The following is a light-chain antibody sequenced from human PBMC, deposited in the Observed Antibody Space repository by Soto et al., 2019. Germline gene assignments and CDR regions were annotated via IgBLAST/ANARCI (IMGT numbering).Light chain of an antibody. CDR2: WAT. CDR1: KRVLSSYNKNNY. J-gene: IGKJ1*01. Sequence: DIGMTQSPASMPLSPAERATTNCRPSKRVLSSYNKNNYLAWYHQKPGPPPKLIIYWATTRESGVPERSSGRGSGKAFHLTISRLHAEDVAVYFCQEYYTSPLTFGQGTKVELK. V-gene: IGKV4-1*01. CDR3: QEYYTSPLT.